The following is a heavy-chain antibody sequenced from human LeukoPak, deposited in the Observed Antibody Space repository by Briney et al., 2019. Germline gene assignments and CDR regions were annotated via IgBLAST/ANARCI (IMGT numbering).Heavy chain of an antibody. CDR3: ARGWYYYGSSGYLLVY. CDR1: GGTFSSYA. CDR2: IIPIFGTA. Sequence: GSSVKVSCKASGGTFSSYAISWVRQAPGQGLEWMGGIIPIFGTANYAQKFQGRVTITTDESTSTAYMELSSLRSEDTAVYYCARGWYYYGSSGYLLVYWGQGTLVTVSS. D-gene: IGHD3-22*01. V-gene: IGHV1-69*05. J-gene: IGHJ4*02.